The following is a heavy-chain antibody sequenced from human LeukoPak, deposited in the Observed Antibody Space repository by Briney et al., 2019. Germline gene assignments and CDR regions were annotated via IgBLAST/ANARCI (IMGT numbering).Heavy chain of an antibody. CDR1: GGSISSYY. D-gene: IGHD2-15*01. CDR2: IYYSGST. CDR3: AREGGYCSGGSCRVGPHAFDI. J-gene: IGHJ3*02. V-gene: IGHV4-59*01. Sequence: SETLSLTCTVSGGSISSYYWSWIRQPPGKGLEWIGYIYYSGSTNYNPSLKSRVTISVDTSKNQFSLKLSSVTAADTAVYYCAREGGYCSGGSCRVGPHAFDIWGQGTMVTVSS.